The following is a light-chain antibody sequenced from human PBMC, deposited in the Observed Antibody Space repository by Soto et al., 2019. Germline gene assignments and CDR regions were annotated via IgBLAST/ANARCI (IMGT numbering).Light chain of an antibody. J-gene: IGLJ2*01. CDR2: STS. V-gene: IGLV7-43*01. Sequence: QTVVTLEPSLTVSPGGTVTLTCASSTGAVTSGYYANWFQQKPGQAPRALIYSTSNKHSWIPDRFSGSLLGDKAALTLSGLQPEDAAKYYCLLFYDGGQGVFGRGTKLTVL. CDR1: TGAVTSGYY. CDR3: LLFYDGGQGV.